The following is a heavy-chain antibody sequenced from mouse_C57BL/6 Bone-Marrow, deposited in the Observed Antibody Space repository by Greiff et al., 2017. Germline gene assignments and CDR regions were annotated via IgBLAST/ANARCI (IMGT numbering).Heavy chain of an antibody. J-gene: IGHJ3*01. CDR1: GFNIKDDY. V-gene: IGHV14-4*01. CDR2: IDPENGDT. CDR3: SYTWFAY. Sequence: VQLQQSGAELVRPGASVKLSCTASGFNIKDDYMHWVKQRPEQGLEWIGWIDPENGDTEYASKFQGKATITAETSSNTAYLQLSSLTSEDTAVYYCSYTWFAYWGQGTLVTVSA. D-gene: IGHD2-12*01.